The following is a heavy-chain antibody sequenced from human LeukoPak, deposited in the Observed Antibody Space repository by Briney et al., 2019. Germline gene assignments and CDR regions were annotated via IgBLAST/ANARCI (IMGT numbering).Heavy chain of an antibody. V-gene: IGHV4-34*01. D-gene: IGHD5-24*01. CDR3: AREGDDGYNLDY. Sequence: SETLSLTCAVYGGSFSGYYWSWIRQPPGKGLEWIGEINHSGSTNYNPSLKSRVTISVDTSKNQFSLKLSSVTAADTAVYYCAREGDDGYNLDYWGQGTLVTVSS. CDR2: INHSGST. J-gene: IGHJ4*02. CDR1: GGSFSGYY.